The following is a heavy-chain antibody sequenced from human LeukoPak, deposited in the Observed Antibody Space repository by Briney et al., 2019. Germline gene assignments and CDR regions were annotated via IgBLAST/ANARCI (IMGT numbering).Heavy chain of an antibody. D-gene: IGHD6-25*01. CDR2: IIPLFGEI. V-gene: IGHV1-69*06. Sequence: SVKVPCKASGGTFSTYVFSWVRQAPGQGLEWMGGIIPLFGEIKYAQQFQGRVTITADKSTGIAYMELSNLRSEDTAVYFCARGSVLVIATAEDVFDLWGQGTVVSVSS. J-gene: IGHJ3*01. CDR1: GGTFSTYV. CDR3: ARGSVLVIATAEDVFDL.